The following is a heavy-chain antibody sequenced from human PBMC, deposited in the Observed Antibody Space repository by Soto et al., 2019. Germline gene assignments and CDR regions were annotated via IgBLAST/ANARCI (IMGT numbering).Heavy chain of an antibody. CDR3: VCNWVTNDEEGFAI. CDR2: INPSGGST. Sequence: GASVKVSCKASGYTFTSYYMHWVRQAPGQGLEWMGIINPSGGSTSYAQKFQGRVTMTRDASTSTVYMELSSLRSEDTAVYYCVCNWVTNDEEGFAICTQGTMVSV. D-gene: IGHD1-1*01. J-gene: IGHJ3*02. V-gene: IGHV1-46*01. CDR1: GYTFTSYY.